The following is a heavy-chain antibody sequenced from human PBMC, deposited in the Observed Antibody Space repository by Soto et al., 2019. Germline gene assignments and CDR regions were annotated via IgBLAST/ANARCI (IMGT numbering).Heavy chain of an antibody. Sequence: ASVKVSCKASGYTFASYGITWVRQAPGQWLECMGWISVYNGNTNHAQKFQGRVTMTTDTSTSTAYMELRSLRSDDTAVYYCATYSSGWLALDIWG. CDR2: ISVYNGNT. V-gene: IGHV1-18*01. D-gene: IGHD6-19*01. J-gene: IGHJ3*02. CDR3: ATYSSGWLALDI. CDR1: GYTFASYG.